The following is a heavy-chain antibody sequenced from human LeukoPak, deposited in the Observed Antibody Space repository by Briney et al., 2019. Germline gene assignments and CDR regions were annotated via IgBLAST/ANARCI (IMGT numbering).Heavy chain of an antibody. J-gene: IGHJ4*02. D-gene: IGHD3-22*01. CDR3: AREKDSSGYND. V-gene: IGHV1-69*04. CDR2: IIPILGIA. CDR1: GGTFSSYA. Sequence: GASVKVSCKASGGTFSSYAISWVRQAPGQELEWKGRIIPILGIANYAQKFQGRVTITADKSTSTAYMELSSLRSEDTAVYYCAREKDSSGYNDWGQGTLVTVSS.